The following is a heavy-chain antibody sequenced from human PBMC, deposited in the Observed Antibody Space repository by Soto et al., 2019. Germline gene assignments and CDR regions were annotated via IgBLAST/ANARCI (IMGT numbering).Heavy chain of an antibody. V-gene: IGHV3-23*01. J-gene: IGHJ4*02. D-gene: IGHD6-6*01. CDR2: IGAGGGGT. CDR1: GFTLTNYV. Sequence: GGSLRLSCAASGFTLTNYVMSWVRHPPGKGLEWVSGIGAGGGGTYYADSVKGRFTISRDNSRNTLYLQMISLRADDTAIYYCAKGPEQLVHGVFDYWGQGALVTVSS. CDR3: AKGPEQLVHGVFDY.